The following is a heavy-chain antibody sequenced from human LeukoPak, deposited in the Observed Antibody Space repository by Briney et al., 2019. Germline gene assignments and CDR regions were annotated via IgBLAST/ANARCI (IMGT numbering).Heavy chain of an antibody. CDR2: IKSKTDGGTT. V-gene: IGHV3-15*01. D-gene: IGHD3-9*01. CDR3: TTEVGYDILTGYYYYFDY. Sequence: GGSLRLSCAASGFTFSNAWMSWVRQAPGKGLEWVGRIKSKTDGGTTDYAAPVKGRFTISRDDSKNTQYLQMNSLKTEDTAVYYCTTEVGYDILTGYYYYFDYWGQGTLVTVSS. CDR1: GFTFSNAW. J-gene: IGHJ4*02.